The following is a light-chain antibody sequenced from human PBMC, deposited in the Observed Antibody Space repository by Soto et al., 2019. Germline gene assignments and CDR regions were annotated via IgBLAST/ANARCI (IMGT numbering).Light chain of an antibody. CDR1: NSNIGSNY. J-gene: IGLJ3*02. CDR3: GTWDSGLSAVV. Sequence: QSALTQPPSVSAAPGQKVTISCSGSNSNIGSNYVSWYQQVPGTAPKLLIYDNVKRPSVIPDRFSGPKSGTSATLGITGLQTGDEADYYCGTWDSGLSAVVLGGGTKLTVL. CDR2: DNV. V-gene: IGLV1-51*01.